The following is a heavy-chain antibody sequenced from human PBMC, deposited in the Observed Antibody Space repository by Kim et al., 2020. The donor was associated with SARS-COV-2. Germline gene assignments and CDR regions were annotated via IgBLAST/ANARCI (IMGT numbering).Heavy chain of an antibody. D-gene: IGHD3-10*01. CDR3: AKDFGAGSGSYHTDYYYGMYC. CDR2: ISGSGGST. V-gene: IGHV3-23*01. J-gene: IGHJ6*04. CDR1: GFTFSSYA. Sequence: GGSLRLSCAASGFTFSSYAMSLVRQAPGKGLEWVSAISGSGGSTYYADSVKGRFTISRDNSKNTLYLQMNSLRAEDTAVYYCAKDFGAGSGSYHTDYYYGMYCWGRGTAFSVP.